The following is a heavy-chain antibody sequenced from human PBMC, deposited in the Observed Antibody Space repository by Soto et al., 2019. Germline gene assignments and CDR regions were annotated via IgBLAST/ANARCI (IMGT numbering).Heavy chain of an antibody. CDR3: AGEVGRSALGAFDL. CDR1: GVTFSNFW. J-gene: IGHJ3*01. CDR2: INENGRVR. D-gene: IGHD1-26*01. V-gene: IGHV3-7*01. Sequence: PGGSLRLSCVTSGVTFSNFWMHWVRQAPGKGLEWVANINENGRVRQYLDSVQGRFTISRDNAENSLYLEMNSLRGDDTALYYCAGEVGRSALGAFDLWGHGTMVTVSS.